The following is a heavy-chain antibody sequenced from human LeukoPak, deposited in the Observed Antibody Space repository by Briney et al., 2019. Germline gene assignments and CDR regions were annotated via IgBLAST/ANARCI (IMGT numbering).Heavy chain of an antibody. CDR2: INPNSGGT. CDR3: ARGPMVRGVFDY. Sequence: GSSVKVSCKASGYTFTGYYMHLVRQAPGQGLQGMGGINPNSGGTNYAQKVQGRVTMTRDTAISTAYMELSRLRYEATAVYYCARGPMVRGVFDYWGQGTLVTVSS. D-gene: IGHD3-10*01. J-gene: IGHJ4*02. CDR1: GYTFTGYY. V-gene: IGHV1-2*02.